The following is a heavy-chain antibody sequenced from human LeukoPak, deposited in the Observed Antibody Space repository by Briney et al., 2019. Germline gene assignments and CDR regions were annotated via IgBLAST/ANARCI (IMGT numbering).Heavy chain of an antibody. D-gene: IGHD4-23*01. CDR1: GGTFSSYA. J-gene: IGHJ6*03. V-gene: IGHV1-69*05. CDR3: ARTRRWDCSMDV. Sequence: ASVKVSCKASGGTFSSYAISWVRQAPGQGLEWMGGIIPIFGTANYAQKFQGRVTITTDESTSTAYMELSSLRSEDTAVYYCARTRRWDCSMDVWGKGTTVTVSS. CDR2: IIPIFGTA.